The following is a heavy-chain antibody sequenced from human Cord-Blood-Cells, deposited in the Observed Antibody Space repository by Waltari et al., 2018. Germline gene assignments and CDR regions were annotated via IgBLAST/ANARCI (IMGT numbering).Heavy chain of an antibody. Sequence: QVQLQQWGAGLLKPSETLSLTCAVYGGSFSGYYWSWIRQPPGKGLEWIGAINHSGSTNYNPSLKSRVTISVDTSKNQFSLKLSSVTAADTAVYYCARGAPGVGAPFDYWGQGTLVTVSS. J-gene: IGHJ4*02. CDR2: INHSGST. D-gene: IGHD1-26*01. V-gene: IGHV4-34*01. CDR1: GGSFSGYY. CDR3: ARGAPGVGAPFDY.